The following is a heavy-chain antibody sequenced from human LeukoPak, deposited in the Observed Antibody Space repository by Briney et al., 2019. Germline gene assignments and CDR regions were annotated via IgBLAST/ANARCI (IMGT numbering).Heavy chain of an antibody. Sequence: PGGSLRLSCAASGFTFSSYGMHWVRQAPGKGLEWVAVISYDGSNKYYADSVKGRFTISRDNSKNTLYLQMNSLRAEDTAVYYCARDRKAIVGATLDYWGQGTLVAVSS. V-gene: IGHV3-30*03. D-gene: IGHD1-26*01. CDR1: GFTFSSYG. CDR2: ISYDGSNK. CDR3: ARDRKAIVGATLDY. J-gene: IGHJ4*02.